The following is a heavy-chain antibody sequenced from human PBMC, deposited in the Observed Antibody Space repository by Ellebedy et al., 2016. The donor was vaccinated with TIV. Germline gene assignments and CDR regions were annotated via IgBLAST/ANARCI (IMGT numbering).Heavy chain of an antibody. J-gene: IGHJ4*02. CDR3: AREPPGATSGFDY. CDR1: GGTFSSYP. Sequence: ASVKVSCKASGGTFSSYPISWVRQAPGQGLEWMGGITPLFGTPTYAQKFQGRVTMTRDTSTSTVYMEVTSLRSEDTAMYYCAREPPGATSGFDYWGQGTLVTVSS. CDR2: ITPLFGTP. D-gene: IGHD1-26*01. V-gene: IGHV1-69*05.